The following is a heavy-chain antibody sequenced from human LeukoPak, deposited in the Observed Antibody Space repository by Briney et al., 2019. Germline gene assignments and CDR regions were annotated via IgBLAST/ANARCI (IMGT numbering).Heavy chain of an antibody. V-gene: IGHV4-39*07. J-gene: IGHJ4*02. CDR1: GGSISSSSYY. Sequence: SETLSLTCTVSGGSISSSSYYWGWIRQPPGKGLEWIGSIYYSGSTYHNPSLKSRVTISVDTSKNQFSLKLSSVTAADTAVYYCARDVCSSTSCRLFDYWGQGTLVTVSS. CDR3: ARDVCSSTSCRLFDY. CDR2: IYYSGST. D-gene: IGHD2-2*01.